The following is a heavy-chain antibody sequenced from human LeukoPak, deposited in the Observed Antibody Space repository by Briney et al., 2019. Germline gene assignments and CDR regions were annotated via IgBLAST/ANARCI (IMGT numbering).Heavy chain of an antibody. CDR3: ARERSIVGATSFGTFDF. CDR1: GYTFTGYY. D-gene: IGHD1-26*01. J-gene: IGHJ4*02. Sequence: ASVKVSCKASGYTFTGYYMHWVRQAPGQGLEWMGWINPNSGGTNYAQKFQGRLTMTRDTSISTAYMELSSLRSDDTAVYFCARERSIVGATSFGTFDFWGQGTLVTVSS. V-gene: IGHV1-2*02. CDR2: INPNSGGT.